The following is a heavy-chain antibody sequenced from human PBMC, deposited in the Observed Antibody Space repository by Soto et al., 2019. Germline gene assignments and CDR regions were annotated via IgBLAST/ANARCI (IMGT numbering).Heavy chain of an antibody. CDR1: GFTFRSYA. CDR2: ISGSGGST. J-gene: IGHJ3*02. D-gene: IGHD6-13*01. Sequence: GSLRLSCAASGFTFRSYAMSWVRQAPGTGLEWVSDISGSGGSTYYADSVKGRFTISRDNSKKTLYLQMNSLRAEDTAVYYCASCIAETSDPCDIWGQG. CDR3: ASCIAETSDPCDI. V-gene: IGHV3-23*01.